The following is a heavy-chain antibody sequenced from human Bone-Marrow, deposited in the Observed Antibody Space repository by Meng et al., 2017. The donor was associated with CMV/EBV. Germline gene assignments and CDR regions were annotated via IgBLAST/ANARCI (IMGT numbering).Heavy chain of an antibody. Sequence: GESLKISCAASGFTFSRYSMLWVRQGPGKGLEWVAVISYDGSNQYYADSVRGRFTISRDDSKNTLYLQMNSLRAEDTAVYYCARDDRVVVPAAIEWCFDYWGQGTLVTVS. CDR2: ISYDGSNQ. D-gene: IGHD2-2*01. J-gene: IGHJ4*02. CDR3: ARDDRVVVPAAIEWCFDY. CDR1: GFTFSRYS. V-gene: IGHV3-30*04.